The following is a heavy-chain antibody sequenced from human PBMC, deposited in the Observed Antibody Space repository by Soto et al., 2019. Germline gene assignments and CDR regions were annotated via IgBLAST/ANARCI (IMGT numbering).Heavy chain of an antibody. D-gene: IGHD3-3*01. V-gene: IGHV3-48*02. CDR1: GFTFSSYS. CDR2: ISSSSSTI. J-gene: IGHJ5*02. CDR3: ARVARFYNSRWFDP. Sequence: GGSLRLSCAASGFTFSSYSMNWVRQAPGKGLEWVSYISSSSSTIYYADSVKGRFTISRDNAKNSLYLQMNSLRDEDMAVYYCARVARFYNSRWFDPWGQGTLVTVSS.